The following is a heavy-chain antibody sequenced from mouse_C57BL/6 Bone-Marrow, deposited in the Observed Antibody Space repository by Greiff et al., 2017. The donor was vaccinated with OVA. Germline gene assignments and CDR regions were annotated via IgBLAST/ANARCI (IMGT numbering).Heavy chain of an antibody. J-gene: IGHJ1*03. D-gene: IGHD4-1*01. CDR2: IYIGNGYT. CDR1: GYTFTSYG. CDR3: AIEGTGTKDWYFDV. V-gene: IGHV1-58*01. Sequence: EVKLMESGAELVRPGSSVKMSCKTSGYTFTSYGINWVKQRPGQGLEWIGYIYIGNGYTEYNEKFKGKATLTSDTSSSTAYMQLSSLTSEDSAIYFCAIEGTGTKDWYFDVWGTGTTVTVSS.